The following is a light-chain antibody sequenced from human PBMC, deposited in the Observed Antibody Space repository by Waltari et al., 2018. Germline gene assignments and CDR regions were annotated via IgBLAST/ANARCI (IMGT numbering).Light chain of an antibody. V-gene: IGKV1-39*01. CDR3: QQSYDIPYT. CDR1: QGVNYY. Sequence: DIQVTQSPSSLSASVGDRVTITCRASQGVNYYLNWYQANPGKARKHVIYGASRLLSGVPSRFSGSGSGTDFSLTISSLQPEDFATYYCQQSYDIPYTVGQGTELEIK. CDR2: GAS. J-gene: IGKJ2*01.